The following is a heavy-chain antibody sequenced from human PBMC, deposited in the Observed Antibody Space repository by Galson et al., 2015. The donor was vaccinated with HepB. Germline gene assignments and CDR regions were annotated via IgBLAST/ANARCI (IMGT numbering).Heavy chain of an antibody. J-gene: IGHJ4*02. Sequence: SLRLSCAASGFTFSISAMSWVRQAPGTGLEWVSSINNSGGVTSYADSVKGRFAVSRDNSQNTLFLQMNSLRADDTAIYFCAKVFPEKTDGWYRQALYYFDSWGQGTRVTVSS. D-gene: IGHD6-19*01. V-gene: IGHV3-23*01. CDR3: AKVFPEKTDGWYRQALYYFDS. CDR1: GFTFSISA. CDR2: INNSGGVT.